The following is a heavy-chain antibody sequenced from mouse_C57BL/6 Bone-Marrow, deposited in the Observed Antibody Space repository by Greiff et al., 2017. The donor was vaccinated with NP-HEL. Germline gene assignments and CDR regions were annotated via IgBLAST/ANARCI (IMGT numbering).Heavy chain of an antibody. D-gene: IGHD2-2*01. V-gene: IGHV1-72*01. CDR2: IDPNSGGT. J-gene: IGHJ4*01. CDR3: ARGTTMVTTYYAMDY. Sequence: VKLQQPGAELVKPGASVKLSCKASGYTFTSYWMHWVKQRPGRGLEWIGRIDPNSGGTKYNEKFKSKATLTVDKPSSTAYMQLSSLTSEDSAVYYCARGTTMVTTYYAMDYWGQGTSVTVSS. CDR1: GYTFTSYW.